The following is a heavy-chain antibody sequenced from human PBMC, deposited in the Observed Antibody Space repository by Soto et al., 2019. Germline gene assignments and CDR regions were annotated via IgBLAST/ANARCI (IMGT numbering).Heavy chain of an antibody. J-gene: IGHJ5*02. V-gene: IGHV3-74*01. CDR1: GFTFSSYW. CDR2: INSDGSST. CDR3: ARGVVVVPAAMILPPNWFDP. D-gene: IGHD2-2*01. Sequence: GGSLRLSCAASGFTFSSYWMHWVRQAPGKGLVWVSRINSDGSSTSYADSVKGRFTISRDNAKNTLYLQMNSLRAEDTAVYYCARGVVVVPAAMILPPNWFDPWGQGTRVTVSS.